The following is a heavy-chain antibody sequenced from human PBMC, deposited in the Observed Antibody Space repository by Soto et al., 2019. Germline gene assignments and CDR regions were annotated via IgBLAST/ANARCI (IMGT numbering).Heavy chain of an antibody. J-gene: IGHJ5*02. CDR2: INPNSGGT. Sequence: QVQLVQSGAEVKKPGASVKVSCKASGYIFTDYYMNWVRQAPGQGLERMGWINPNSGGTNYAQKFQGRVTMTTDTSISTAYMELSRLTSDDTAVYYCARPYCGSDSCHNWFDPWGQGTLVTVSS. CDR3: ARPYCGSDSCHNWFDP. D-gene: IGHD2-21*02. CDR1: GYIFTDYY. V-gene: IGHV1-2*02.